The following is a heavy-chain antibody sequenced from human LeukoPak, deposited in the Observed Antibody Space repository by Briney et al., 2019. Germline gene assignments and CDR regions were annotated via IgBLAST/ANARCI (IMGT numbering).Heavy chain of an antibody. Sequence: GGSLRLSCAASGFTFSSYAMSWVRQAPGKGLEWVSAISGSGGSTYYADSVKGRSTISRDNSKNTLYLQMNSLRAEDTAVYYCAKDSSGYYSHDYWGQGTLVTVSS. D-gene: IGHD3-22*01. CDR3: AKDSSGYYSHDY. CDR2: ISGSGGST. J-gene: IGHJ4*02. V-gene: IGHV3-23*01. CDR1: GFTFSSYA.